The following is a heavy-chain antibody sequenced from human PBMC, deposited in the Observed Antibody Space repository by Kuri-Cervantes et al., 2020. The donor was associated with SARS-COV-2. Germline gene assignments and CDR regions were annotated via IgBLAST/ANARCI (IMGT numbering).Heavy chain of an antibody. CDR2: ISWNSGSI. V-gene: IGHV3-9*01. D-gene: IGHD6-19*01. Sequence: SLKISCAASGFTFDDYAMHWVRQAPGKGLEWVSGISWNSGSIGYADSVKGRFTISRDNAKNSLYLQMNSLRAEDTALYYCAKDREAVAGVFDYWGQGPRSPSPQ. CDR3: AKDREAVAGVFDY. J-gene: IGHJ4*02. CDR1: GFTFDDYA.